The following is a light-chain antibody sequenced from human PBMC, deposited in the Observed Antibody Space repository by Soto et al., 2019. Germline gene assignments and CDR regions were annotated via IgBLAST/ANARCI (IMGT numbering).Light chain of an antibody. CDR3: QQYNNWPPLT. Sequence: EIVMTQSPATLSVSPGESATLSCRASQSVSGNLAWYRQKPGQAPRLLLCGASTRGTGIPARFSGSGSGTAFTLTISSLQAEDFAVYSCQQYNNWPPLTFGGGTQVEIK. CDR1: QSVSGN. CDR2: GAS. V-gene: IGKV3-15*01. J-gene: IGKJ4*01.